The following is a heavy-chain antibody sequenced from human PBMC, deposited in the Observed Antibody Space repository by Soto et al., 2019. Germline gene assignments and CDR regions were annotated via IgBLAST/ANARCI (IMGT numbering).Heavy chain of an antibody. CDR3: ARRQVPRTVWFGELSNLMDV. Sequence: SETLSLTCTVSGGSISSSSYYCGCIRHPPGKGLEWIGSIYYSGSTYYNPSLKSRVTISVDTSKNQFSLKLSSVTAADTAVYDCARRQVPRTVWFGELSNLMDVWGQGTTVT. J-gene: IGHJ6*02. V-gene: IGHV4-39*01. CDR1: GGSISSSSYY. D-gene: IGHD3-10*01. CDR2: IYYSGST.